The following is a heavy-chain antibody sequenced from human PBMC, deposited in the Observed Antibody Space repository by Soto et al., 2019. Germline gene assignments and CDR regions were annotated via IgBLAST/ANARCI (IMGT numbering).Heavy chain of an antibody. CDR3: ARNYDILTGYYPPYYFDY. Sequence: ASVKVSCKASGYTFTSYGISWVRQAPGQGLEWMGWISAYNGNTNYAQKLQGRVTMTTDTSTSTAYMELRSLRSDDTAVYYCARNYDILTGYYPPYYFDYWGQGTLVTVSS. CDR1: GYTFTSYG. V-gene: IGHV1-18*01. D-gene: IGHD3-9*01. J-gene: IGHJ4*02. CDR2: ISAYNGNT.